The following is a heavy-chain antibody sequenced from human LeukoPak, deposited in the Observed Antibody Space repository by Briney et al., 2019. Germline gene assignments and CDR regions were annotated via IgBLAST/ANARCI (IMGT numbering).Heavy chain of an antibody. V-gene: IGHV3-7*01. CDR1: GFTFSSYW. J-gene: IGHJ4*02. CDR2: IKQDGSEK. D-gene: IGHD6-13*01. CDR3: AKDSAAGTPYFDY. Sequence: GGSLRLSCAASGFTFSSYWMSWVRQAPGKGLEWVANIKQDGSEKYYVDSVKGRFTISRDNAKNSLYLQMNSLSAEDTAVYSCAKDSAAGTPYFDYWGQGTLVTVSS.